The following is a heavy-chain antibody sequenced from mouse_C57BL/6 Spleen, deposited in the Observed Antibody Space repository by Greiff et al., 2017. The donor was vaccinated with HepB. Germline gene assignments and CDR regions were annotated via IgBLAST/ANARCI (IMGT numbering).Heavy chain of an antibody. V-gene: IGHV14-1*01. J-gene: IGHJ3*01. CDR2: IDPEDGDT. CDR3: TTDYYGSSPLAY. CDR1: GFNIKDYY. D-gene: IGHD1-1*01. Sequence: VQLQQSGAELVRPGASVKLSCTASGFNIKDYYMHWVKQRPEQGLEWIGRIDPEDGDTEYAPRFQGKATMTADTSSNTAYLQLSSLTSEVTAVYYCTTDYYGSSPLAYWGQGTLVTVSA.